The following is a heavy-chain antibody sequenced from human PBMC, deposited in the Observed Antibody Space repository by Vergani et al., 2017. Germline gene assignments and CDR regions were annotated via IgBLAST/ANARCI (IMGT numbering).Heavy chain of an antibody. CDR2: IYYSGST. Sequence: QVQLQESGPGLVKPSETLSLTCTVSGGSISSYYWSRIRQPPGKGLEWIGYIYYSGSTNYNPSLKSRVTISVDTSKNQFSLKLSSVTAADTAVYYCAGHYYGSGSYPPLGWFDPWGQGTLVTVSS. V-gene: IGHV4-59*08. D-gene: IGHD3-10*01. J-gene: IGHJ5*02. CDR3: AGHYYGSGSYPPLGWFDP. CDR1: GGSISSYY.